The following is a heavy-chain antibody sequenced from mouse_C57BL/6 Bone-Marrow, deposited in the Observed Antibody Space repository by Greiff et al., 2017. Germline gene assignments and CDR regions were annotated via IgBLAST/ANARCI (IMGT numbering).Heavy chain of an antibody. D-gene: IGHD4-1*01. CDR2: ISSGGDYI. CDR1: GFTFSSYA. V-gene: IGHV5-9-1*02. Sequence: EVQLVESGEGLVKPGGSLKLSCAASGFTFSSYAMSWVRQTPEKRLEWVAYISSGGDYIYYADTVKGRFTISRDNARNTLYLQMSSLKSKDTAMYYCTLIRRLTGTYYFDYWGQGTTLTVSS. CDR3: TLIRRLTGTYYFDY. J-gene: IGHJ2*01.